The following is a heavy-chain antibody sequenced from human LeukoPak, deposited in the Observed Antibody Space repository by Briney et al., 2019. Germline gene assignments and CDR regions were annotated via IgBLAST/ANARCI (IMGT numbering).Heavy chain of an antibody. Sequence: PGGSLRLSCAASGFTFSSYGMHWVRQAPGKGLERVAVIWYDGSNKYYADSVKGRFTISRDNSKNTLYLQMNSLRAEDTAVYYCARDFFPDYGGIFDYWGQGTLVTVSS. CDR3: ARDFFPDYGGIFDY. CDR1: GFTFSSYG. J-gene: IGHJ4*02. CDR2: IWYDGSNK. V-gene: IGHV3-33*01. D-gene: IGHD4-23*01.